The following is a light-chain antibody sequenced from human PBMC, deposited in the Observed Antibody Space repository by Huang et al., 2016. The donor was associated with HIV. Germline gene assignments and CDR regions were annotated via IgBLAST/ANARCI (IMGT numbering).Light chain of an antibody. CDR1: QSVIYSSNSKNY. CDR3: QQYYSIPQT. CDR2: WAS. Sequence: DIVMTQSPDSLAVSLGERATLKCRSSQSVIYSSNSKNYLAWFQQKPGQAPRLLIYWASSRESGVPDRFSGSGSGTDFTLTISSLEAEDAAVYYCQQYYSIPQTFGQGTKVEI. V-gene: IGKV4-1*01. J-gene: IGKJ1*01.